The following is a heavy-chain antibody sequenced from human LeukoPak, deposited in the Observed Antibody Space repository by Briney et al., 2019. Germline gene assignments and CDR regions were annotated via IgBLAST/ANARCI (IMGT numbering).Heavy chain of an antibody. CDR2: IYYSGST. D-gene: IGHD1-26*01. V-gene: IGHV4-39*01. CDR3: ASLRIDQSYFDY. CDR1: GGSISSSSYY. J-gene: IGHJ4*02. Sequence: SETPSLTCTVSGGSISSSSYYWGWIRQPPGKGLEWIGSIYYSGSTYYNPSLKSRVTISVDTSKNQFSLKLSSVTAADTAVYYCASLRIDQSYFDYWGQGTLVTVSS.